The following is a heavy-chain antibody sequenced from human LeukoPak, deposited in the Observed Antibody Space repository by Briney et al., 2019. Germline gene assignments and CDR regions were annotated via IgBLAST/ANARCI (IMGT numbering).Heavy chain of an antibody. V-gene: IGHV1-18*04. D-gene: IGHD3-3*01. CDR2: ISAYNGNT. CDR3: ARMPGRRRFLEWLTSYWFDP. J-gene: IGHJ5*02. CDR1: GYTFNNYA. Sequence: ASVKVSCKASGYTFNNYAMNWVRQAPGQGLEWMGWISAYNGNTNYAQKLQGRVTMTTDTSTSTAYMELRSLRSDDTAVYYCARMPGRRRFLEWLTSYWFDPWGQGTLVTVSS.